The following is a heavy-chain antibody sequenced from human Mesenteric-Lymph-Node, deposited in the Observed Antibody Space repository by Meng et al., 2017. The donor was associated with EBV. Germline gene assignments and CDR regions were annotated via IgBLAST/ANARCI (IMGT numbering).Heavy chain of an antibody. J-gene: IGHJ4*02. CDR3: ARNGGYCSGGICYSRGND. V-gene: IGHV1-69*06. D-gene: IGHD2-15*01. CDR1: GGTFSEYC. CDR2: IIPMYDTA. Sequence: QGQLLQLGTAVKKPGCSVKVSCKASGGTFSEYCISWSRQAPGKGLEWMGEIIPMYDTANYAQRFQGRVTITADKSTNTAYLEVRSLRSEDTAVYYCARNGGYCSGGICYSRGNDWGQGTLVTVSS.